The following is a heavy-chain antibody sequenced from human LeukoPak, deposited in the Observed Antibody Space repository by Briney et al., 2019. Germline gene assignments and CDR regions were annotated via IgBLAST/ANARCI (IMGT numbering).Heavy chain of an antibody. CDR3: ASGRPESGRMVRGVISAGYYFDY. Sequence: GESLKISCKGSGYSFTSYWIGWVRQMPGKGLEWMGIIYPGDSDTRYSPSFQGQVTISADKSISTAYLQWSSLKASDTAMYYCASGRPESGRMVRGVISAGYYFDYWGQGTLVTVSS. J-gene: IGHJ4*02. D-gene: IGHD3-10*01. CDR1: GYSFTSYW. V-gene: IGHV5-51*01. CDR2: IYPGDSDT.